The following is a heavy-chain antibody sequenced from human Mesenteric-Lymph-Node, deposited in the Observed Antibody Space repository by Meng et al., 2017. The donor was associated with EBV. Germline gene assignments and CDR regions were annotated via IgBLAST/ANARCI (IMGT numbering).Heavy chain of an antibody. J-gene: IGHJ4*02. D-gene: IGHD6-13*01. CDR1: GGDIRRSSW. V-gene: IGHV4-4*02. CDR3: ARLPPTTGYGTARSY. CDR2: IYQISGTT. Sequence: HVHLQQSRPGPGHPSRTLSLPCSVSGGDIRRSSWWSWVRQPPGKGLEWLGEIYQISGTTNYNPSLKSRVTISLDKSKNQFSLNLSSVTAADTAVYYRARLPPTTGYGTARSYWGQGTLVTVSS.